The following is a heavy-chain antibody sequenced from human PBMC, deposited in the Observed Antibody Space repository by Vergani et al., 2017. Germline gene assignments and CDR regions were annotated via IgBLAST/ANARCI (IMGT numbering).Heavy chain of an antibody. V-gene: IGHV4-31*03. D-gene: IGHD3-22*01. Sequence: QVQLQESGPGLVKPSQTLSLTCTVSGGSISSGGYYWSWIRQHPGKGLEWIGYIYYSGSIYYNPSLKSRVTISVDTSKNQFSLKLSSVTAADTAVYYCARDWTGNYYDSSGSQGDAFDIWGQGTMVTVSS. CDR2: IYYSGSI. CDR1: GGSISSGGYY. J-gene: IGHJ3*02. CDR3: ARDWTGNYYDSSGSQGDAFDI.